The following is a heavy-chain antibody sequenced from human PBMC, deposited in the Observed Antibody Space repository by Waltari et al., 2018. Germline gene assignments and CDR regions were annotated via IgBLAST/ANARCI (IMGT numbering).Heavy chain of an antibody. D-gene: IGHD4-4*01. CDR1: GGSISSFY. V-gene: IGHV4-59*01. CDR2: ISYSGST. Sequence: QVQLQESVPGLVKPSETLSLTCTVSGGSISSFYWSWIRQPPGKGLEWIGYISYSGSTNYNPSLKSRVTISTDTSKNQFSLHLSSVTAADTAVYYCAREDWDYRVLWGQGTLVTVSS. J-gene: IGHJ4*02. CDR3: AREDWDYRVL.